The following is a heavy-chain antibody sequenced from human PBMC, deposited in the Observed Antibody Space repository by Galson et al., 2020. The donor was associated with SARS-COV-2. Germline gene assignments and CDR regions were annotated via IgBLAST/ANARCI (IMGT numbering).Heavy chain of an antibody. V-gene: IGHV3-7*03. D-gene: IGHD2-15*01. CDR3: ARVDCSGGSCYPGKY. Sequence: GESLKISCAASGFTFSIYWMTWVRQAPGKGLEWVANIKHDGNEKYYVESVKGRFTISRDNAKNSLYLQMNSLRAEDTAVYLCARVDCSGGSCYPGKYWGQGTLVTVSS. CDR2: IKHDGNEK. J-gene: IGHJ4*02. CDR1: GFTFSIYW.